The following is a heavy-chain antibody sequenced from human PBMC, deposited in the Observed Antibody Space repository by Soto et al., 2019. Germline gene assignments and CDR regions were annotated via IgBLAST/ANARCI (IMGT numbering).Heavy chain of an antibody. V-gene: IGHV4-34*01. D-gene: IGHD3-3*01. Sequence: ASETLSLTCAVYGGSFSGYYWSWIRQPPGKGLEWIGEINHSGSTNYNPSLKSRVTISVDTSKNQFSLKLSSVTAADTAVYYCASRSYYDFWSWLFYYGMDVWGQGTTVTVSS. J-gene: IGHJ6*02. CDR2: INHSGST. CDR1: GGSFSGYY. CDR3: ASRSYYDFWSWLFYYGMDV.